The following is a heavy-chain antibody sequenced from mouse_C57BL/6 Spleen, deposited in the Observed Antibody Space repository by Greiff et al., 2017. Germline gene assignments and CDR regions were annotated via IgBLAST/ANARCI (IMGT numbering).Heavy chain of an antibody. J-gene: IGHJ3*01. Sequence: QFQLQQPVAELVKPGASVKLSCKASFYTFTSYWMHWVQQRPGRGLEWIGRIDPHSGGTKYNETFKSKATLTVDKPSSTAYMQLSSLTSEDAAVYYCARTHYGSSFAYWGQGTLVTVSA. CDR2: IDPHSGGT. CDR3: ARTHYGSSFAY. CDR1: FYTFTSYW. V-gene: IGHV1-72*01. D-gene: IGHD1-1*01.